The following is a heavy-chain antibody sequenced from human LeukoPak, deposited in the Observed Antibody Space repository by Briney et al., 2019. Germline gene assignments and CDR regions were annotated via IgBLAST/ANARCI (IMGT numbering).Heavy chain of an antibody. Sequence: GGPLKLSCEAFGFTFSGFVMSWVRQAPGKGLEWFSTISGSGGSTYYADSVKGRFTISRVNSKSTLSLQMNGLRADDTAIYYCAKVTYYFGSGTYHFPDYWGQGILVTVSS. V-gene: IGHV3-23*01. D-gene: IGHD3-10*01. CDR2: ISGSGGST. CDR3: AKVTYYFGSGTYHFPDY. J-gene: IGHJ4*02. CDR1: GFTFSGFV.